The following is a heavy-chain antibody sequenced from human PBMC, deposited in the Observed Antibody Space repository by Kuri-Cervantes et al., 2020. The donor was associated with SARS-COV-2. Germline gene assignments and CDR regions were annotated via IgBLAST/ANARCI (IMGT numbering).Heavy chain of an antibody. CDR3: ARDLRLGKSLDY. CDR1: GFRFDDYA. D-gene: IGHD7-27*01. CDR2: ISYDGSNK. Sequence: GGSLRLSCAASGFRFDDYAMHWVRQAPGKGLEWVAVISYDGSNKYYADSVKGRFTISRDNAKNSLYLQMSSLRAEDTAVYYCARDLRLGKSLDYWGQGTLVTVSS. J-gene: IGHJ4*02. V-gene: IGHV3-30*04.